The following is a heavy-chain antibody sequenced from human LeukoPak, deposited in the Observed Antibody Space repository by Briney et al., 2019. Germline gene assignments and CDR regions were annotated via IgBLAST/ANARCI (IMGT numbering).Heavy chain of an antibody. Sequence: PSETLSLTCTVSGGSISSYYWSWIRQPPGKGLERIGYIYYSGSTNYNPSLKSRVTMSVDTSKNQFSLKLSSVTAADTAVYYCARGGTGTLDYWGQGTLVTVSS. J-gene: IGHJ4*02. V-gene: IGHV4-59*12. D-gene: IGHD1-1*01. CDR1: GGSISSYY. CDR2: IYYSGST. CDR3: ARGGTGTLDY.